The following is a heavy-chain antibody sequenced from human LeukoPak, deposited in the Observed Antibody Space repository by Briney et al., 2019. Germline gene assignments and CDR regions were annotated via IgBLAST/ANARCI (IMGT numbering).Heavy chain of an antibody. J-gene: IGHJ6*04. CDR3: AELGITMIGGV. CDR2: ISTRSSSI. D-gene: IGHD3-10*02. V-gene: IGHV3-21*01. CDR1: GFTFSSCT. Sequence: GGSLRLSCAASGFTFSSCTMNWVRQAPGKGLEWVSSISTRSSSIYYADSVKGRFTISRDNAKNSLYLQMNSLRAEDTAVYYCAELGITMIGGVWGKGTTVTISS.